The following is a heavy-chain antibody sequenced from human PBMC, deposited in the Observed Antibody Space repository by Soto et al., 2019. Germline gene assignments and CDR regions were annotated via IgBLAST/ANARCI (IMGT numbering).Heavy chain of an antibody. Sequence: SSVKVSFKASCYTFTCYGISWVRQAPGQGLEWMGWISAYNGNTNYAQKLQGRVTMTTDTSTSTAYMELRSLRSDDTAVYYCARDRSRFWGVNYYDSSALITPFDYWGQGTLVTVSS. V-gene: IGHV1-18*04. CDR2: ISAYNGNT. J-gene: IGHJ4*02. CDR1: CYTFTCYG. CDR3: ARDRSRFWGVNYYDSSALITPFDY. D-gene: IGHD3-22*01.